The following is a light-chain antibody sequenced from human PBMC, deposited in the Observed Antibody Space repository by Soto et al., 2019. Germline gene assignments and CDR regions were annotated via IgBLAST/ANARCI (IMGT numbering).Light chain of an antibody. CDR3: AVWDDSLRGYV. CDR1: SSNIGSNY. CDR2: SND. V-gene: IGLV1-47*02. Sequence: QSVVTQPPSASGTAGQGVTISCSGSSSNIGSNYVYWYQQLSGTAPKLLIYSNDQRPSGVPDRFSGSKSGTSASLAISGLRSEDEADYYCAVWDDSLRGYVFATGTKLTVL. J-gene: IGLJ1*01.